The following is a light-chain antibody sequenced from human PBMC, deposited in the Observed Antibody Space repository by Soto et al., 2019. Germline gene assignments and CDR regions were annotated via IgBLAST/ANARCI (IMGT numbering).Light chain of an antibody. CDR2: GAS. CDR1: QSVSSN. CDR3: QQYNNWPRT. J-gene: IGKJ1*01. V-gene: IGKV3-15*01. Sequence: EIVMTQSPATLSVSPGERATLSCRASQSVSSNLAWYQQKPGQAPRLLIYGASTRATGIPARFSGSGSGTEFTLTISSLQSEDLAVYYCQQYNNWPRTFAQGTKVDIK.